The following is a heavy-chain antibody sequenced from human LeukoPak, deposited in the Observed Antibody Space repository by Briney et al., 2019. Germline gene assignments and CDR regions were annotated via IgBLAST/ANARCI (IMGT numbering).Heavy chain of an antibody. J-gene: IGHJ5*02. CDR2: IYYSGST. CDR1: GGSISSYY. D-gene: IGHD3-22*01. CDR3: ARVPVVRYNWFDP. V-gene: IGHV4-59*01. Sequence: SETLSLTCTVPGGSISSYYWSWIRQPPGKGLEWIGYIYYSGSTNYNPSLKSRVTISVDTSKNQFSLKLSSVTAADTAVYYCARVPVVRYNWFDPWGQGTLVTVSS.